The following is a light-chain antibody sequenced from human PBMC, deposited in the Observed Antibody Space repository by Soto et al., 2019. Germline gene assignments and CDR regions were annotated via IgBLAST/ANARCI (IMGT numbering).Light chain of an antibody. CDR2: DAS. V-gene: IGKV1-33*01. Sequence: DIQMTQSPSSLSASVGDRVTITCQASQNIRIYLNWYQHKLGKAPRLLISDASHLEPGVPSSFSATGSGTDFTLTISDLQPGDRATYFCQQYDELPYTFGGGTRLEI. CDR3: QQYDELPYT. J-gene: IGKJ2*01. CDR1: QNIRIY.